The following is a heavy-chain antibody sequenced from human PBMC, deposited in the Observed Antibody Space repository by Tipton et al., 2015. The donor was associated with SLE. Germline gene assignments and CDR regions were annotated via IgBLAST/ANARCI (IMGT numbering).Heavy chain of an antibody. CDR1: GGSISSYY. CDR2: IYYSGST. V-gene: IGHV4-59*08. CDR3: ARVSGFDY. D-gene: IGHD7-27*01. Sequence: TLSLTCTVSGGSISSYYWSWIRQPPGKGLEWIGYIYYSGSTYYNPSLKSRVTISVDTSKNQFSLKLSSVTAADTAVYYCARVSGFDYWGQGTLVTVSS. J-gene: IGHJ4*02.